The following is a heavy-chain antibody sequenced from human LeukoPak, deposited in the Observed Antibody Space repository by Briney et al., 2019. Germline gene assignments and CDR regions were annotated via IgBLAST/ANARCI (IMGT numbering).Heavy chain of an antibody. CDR1: GFTFSSYG. J-gene: IGHJ4*02. Sequence: GGSLRLSCAASGFTFSSYGMHWVRQAPGKGLEWVAIIWYDGSNKYYADSVKGRFTISRDNAKNSLYLQMNSLRDEDTAVYYCARGPAHSSGPFDYWGQGTLVTVSS. V-gene: IGHV3-33*01. CDR3: ARGPAHSSGPFDY. CDR2: IWYDGSNK. D-gene: IGHD3-22*01.